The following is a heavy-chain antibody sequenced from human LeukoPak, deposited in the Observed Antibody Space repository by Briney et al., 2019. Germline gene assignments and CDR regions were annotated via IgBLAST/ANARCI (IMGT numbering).Heavy chain of an antibody. J-gene: IGHJ4*02. CDR1: GFTFSSYS. Sequence: GGSLRLSCAASGFTFSSYSMNWVRQAPGKGLEWVSSISSSSSYIYYADSVKGRFTISRDNAKNSLYLQMNSLRAEDTAVYYCARGKVVGRIPIDYWGQGTLVTVSS. CDR2: ISSSSSYI. V-gene: IGHV3-21*01. CDR3: ARGKVVGRIPIDY.